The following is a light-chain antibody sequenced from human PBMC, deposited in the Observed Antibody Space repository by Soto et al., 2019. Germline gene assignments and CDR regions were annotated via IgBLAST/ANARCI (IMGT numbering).Light chain of an antibody. V-gene: IGKV1-39*01. Sequence: IRMTQSPSSLSAAVGDRDTITCRASQSISSYLNWYQHKLGRAPKLLVYGAFSLQSGVPSRFSGSISGTDFTLTISSLQPEDFATYYCQQNYDTPPTFGQGTRLEFK. J-gene: IGKJ5*01. CDR1: QSISSY. CDR2: GAF. CDR3: QQNYDTPPT.